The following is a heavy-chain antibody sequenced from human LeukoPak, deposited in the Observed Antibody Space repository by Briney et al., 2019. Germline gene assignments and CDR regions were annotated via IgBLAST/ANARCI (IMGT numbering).Heavy chain of an antibody. CDR3: ARQEAAVLFFQH. V-gene: IGHV4-39*01. J-gene: IGHJ1*01. CDR2: IYYSGTT. CDR1: GSSISSSSSHY. D-gene: IGHD6-13*01. Sequence: SETLSLTCIVSGSSISSSSSHYWGWIRQSPGKGLEWIGSIYYSGTTHNNPTLKSRVTISVDTSKNQFSLKLSSVTAADTSVYYCARQEAAVLFFQHWGQGTLVTVSS.